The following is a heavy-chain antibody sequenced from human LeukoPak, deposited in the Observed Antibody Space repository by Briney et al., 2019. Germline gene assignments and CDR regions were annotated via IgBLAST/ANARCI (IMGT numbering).Heavy chain of an antibody. CDR2: IYYSGST. V-gene: IGHV4-30-4*01. Sequence: SETLSLTCTVSGGSISSGDYYWSWIRQPPGKGLEWIGYIYYSGSTYYNPSLKSRVTISVDTSKNQFSLKLSSVTAADTAVYYCARDSAGYYDSSGPGGFDPWGQGTLVTVSS. CDR3: ARDSAGYYDSSGPGGFDP. J-gene: IGHJ5*02. CDR1: GGSISSGDYY. D-gene: IGHD3-22*01.